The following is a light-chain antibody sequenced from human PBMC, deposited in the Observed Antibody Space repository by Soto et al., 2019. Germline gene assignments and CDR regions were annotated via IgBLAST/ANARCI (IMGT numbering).Light chain of an antibody. J-gene: IGKJ1*01. CDR2: GAS. CDR3: QEYNNWPRT. Sequence: EIVMTQSPAPLSVSPGERATLSCRASPSVSGNLAWYQQKPGQAPRPLIYGASTRATGIPARFSGSGSGTEITLTISSLQSEEFAVDYGQEYNNWPRTFGQGTKVEIK. V-gene: IGKV3-15*01. CDR1: PSVSGN.